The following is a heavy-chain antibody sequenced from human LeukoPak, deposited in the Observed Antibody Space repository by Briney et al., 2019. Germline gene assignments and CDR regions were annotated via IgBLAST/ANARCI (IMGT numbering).Heavy chain of an antibody. D-gene: IGHD1-1*01. V-gene: IGHV3-21*01. CDR3: ARDSPGTTASDY. Sequence: PGGSLRLSCAASGFTFTTYRMEWVRQAPGKGLEWVSSISSSSSYTYYADSVKGRFTISRDNAKNSLYLQMNSLRAEDTAVYYCARDSPGTTASDYWGQGTLVTVSS. J-gene: IGHJ4*02. CDR2: ISSSSSYT. CDR1: GFTFTTYR.